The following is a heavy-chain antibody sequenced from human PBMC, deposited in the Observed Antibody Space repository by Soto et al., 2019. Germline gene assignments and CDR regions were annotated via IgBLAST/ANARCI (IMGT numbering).Heavy chain of an antibody. CDR1: GFTFSSYA. CDR3: ARDRGYYDSSGYYPPSTYGMDV. J-gene: IGHJ6*02. D-gene: IGHD3-22*01. Sequence: PGGSLRLSCAASGFTFSSYAMHWVRQAPGKGLEWVAVISYDGSNKYYADSVKGRLTISRDNSKNTLYLQMNSLRAEDTAVYYCARDRGYYDSSGYYPPSTYGMDVWGQGTTVTVSS. CDR2: ISYDGSNK. V-gene: IGHV3-30-3*01.